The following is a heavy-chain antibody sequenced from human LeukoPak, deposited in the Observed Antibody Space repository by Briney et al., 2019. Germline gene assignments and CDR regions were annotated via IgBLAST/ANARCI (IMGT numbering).Heavy chain of an antibody. CDR2: IRSDGSNK. Sequence: PGGSLRLSCAASGFTFSSYAMHWVRQAPGKGLEWVAFIRSDGSNKSYADSVKGRFTISRDNSKNTLYLQMNSLRTEDTAVYYCAKGSKLVLFTRDHYMDVWGKGTTVTMSS. V-gene: IGHV3-30*02. D-gene: IGHD3-22*01. CDR1: GFTFSSYA. J-gene: IGHJ6*03. CDR3: AKGSKLVLFTRDHYMDV.